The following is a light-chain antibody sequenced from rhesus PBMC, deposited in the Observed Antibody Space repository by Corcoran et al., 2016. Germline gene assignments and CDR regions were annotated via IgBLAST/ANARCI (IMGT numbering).Light chain of an antibody. J-gene: IGKJ1*01. CDR2: KAS. V-gene: IGKV1-22*01. Sequence: DIQMTQSPSSLSASVGDTVTITCRASQSISSWLDWYQQKPGKAPKLLIYKASSLQSGVPSRFSGSGSGTDFTLTISDLQPEDFATYFCQQHNSYPWTFGQGTKVEI. CDR1: QSISSW. CDR3: QQHNSYPWT.